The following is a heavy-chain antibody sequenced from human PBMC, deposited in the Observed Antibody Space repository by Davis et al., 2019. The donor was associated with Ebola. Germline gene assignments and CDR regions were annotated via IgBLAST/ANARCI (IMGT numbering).Heavy chain of an antibody. J-gene: IGHJ6*02. Sequence: PGGSLRLSCAASGFTFSSYGMHWVRQAPGKGLEWVAVIWYDGSNKYYADSVKGRFTISRDNSKNTLYLQVNSLSAEGTAVYYCAREMVRYYYGMDVWGQGTTVTVSS. CDR3: AREMVRYYYGMDV. CDR1: GFTFSSYG. D-gene: IGHD2-8*01. V-gene: IGHV3-33*01. CDR2: IWYDGSNK.